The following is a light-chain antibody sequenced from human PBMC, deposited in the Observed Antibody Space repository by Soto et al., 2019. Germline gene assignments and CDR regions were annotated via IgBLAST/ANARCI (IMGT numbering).Light chain of an antibody. Sequence: DIQMTQSPSTLSASVGDRVTITCRASQSISSWLAWYQQKPGKAPKLLIYKASSLESGVPSRFSGSGSGTEFTLTISSLQPDDFATYYCQHHRTFGHGTKVEIK. V-gene: IGKV1-5*03. J-gene: IGKJ1*01. CDR1: QSISSW. CDR3: QHHRT. CDR2: KAS.